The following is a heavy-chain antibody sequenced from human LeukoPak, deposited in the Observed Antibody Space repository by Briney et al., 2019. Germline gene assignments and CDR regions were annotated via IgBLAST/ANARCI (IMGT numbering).Heavy chain of an antibody. D-gene: IGHD4-17*01. CDR2: ISGSGGRT. V-gene: IGHV3-23*01. J-gene: IGHJ4*02. Sequence: GGSLRLSCAASGITFSSYGMSWVRQAPGKGLEWVSSISGSGGRTYYANSVKGRFTISRDNSKNTLYLQMNSLRAEDTAVYYCATTVTTRVDYWGQGTLVTVSS. CDR3: ATTVTTRVDY. CDR1: GITFSSYG.